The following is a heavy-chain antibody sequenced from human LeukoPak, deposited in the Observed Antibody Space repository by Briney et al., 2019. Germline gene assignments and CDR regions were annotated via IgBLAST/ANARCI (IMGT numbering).Heavy chain of an antibody. Sequence: GGSLRLSCTASGFIVSYSYMSWVRQAPGKGLEWVSLIYSGGSTFYSDSVKGRFTISRDNSKNTLYLQMNSLRAEDTAVYYCAKALRATTAFDIWGQGTMVTVSS. J-gene: IGHJ3*02. V-gene: IGHV3-53*01. CDR3: AKALRATTAFDI. CDR1: GFIVSYSY. D-gene: IGHD1-26*01. CDR2: IYSGGST.